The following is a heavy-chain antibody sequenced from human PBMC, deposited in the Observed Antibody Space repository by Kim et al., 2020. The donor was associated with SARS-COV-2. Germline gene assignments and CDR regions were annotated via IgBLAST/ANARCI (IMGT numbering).Heavy chain of an antibody. V-gene: IGHV3-43*01. D-gene: IGHD6-13*01. CDR1: GFTFDDYT. Sequence: GGSLRLSCAASGFTFDDYTMHWVRQAPGKGLEWVSLISWDGGSTYYADSVKGRFTISRDNSKNSLYLQMNSLRTEDTALYYCAKDQGEPAAGSIYYYYGMDVWGQGTTVTVSS. CDR2: ISWDGGST. J-gene: IGHJ6*02. CDR3: AKDQGEPAAGSIYYYYGMDV.